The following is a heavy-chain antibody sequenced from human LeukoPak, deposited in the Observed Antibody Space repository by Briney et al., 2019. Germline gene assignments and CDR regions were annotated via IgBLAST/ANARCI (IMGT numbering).Heavy chain of an antibody. CDR3: ARAGSGTSYYYYYMDV. CDR2: ISSSRSTI. V-gene: IGHV3-48*01. D-gene: IGHD5-12*01. CDR1: GFTFSDYN. J-gene: IGHJ6*03. Sequence: PGGSLRLSCAASGFTFSDYNMNWVRQAPGKGLEWLSYISSSRSTIYYADSVKGRFTISRDNAKNSLHLQMNSLRAEDTAVYFCARAGSGTSYYYYYMDVWGKGTTVTVSS.